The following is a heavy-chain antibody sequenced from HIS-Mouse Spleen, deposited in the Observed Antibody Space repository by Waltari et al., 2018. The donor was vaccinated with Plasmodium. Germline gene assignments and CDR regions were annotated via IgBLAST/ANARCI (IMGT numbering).Heavy chain of an antibody. CDR1: GFTFSSYA. CDR2: ISYDGSNK. CDR3: AREAGSGGLYYFDY. J-gene: IGHJ4*02. V-gene: IGHV3-30-3*01. D-gene: IGHD3-10*01. Sequence: QVQLVESGGGVVQPGRSLRLSCAASGFTFSSYAMHWVRQAPGKGLEWVAVISYDGSNKYYADSVKGRFTISRDNSKNTLYVQMNSLRAEDTAVYYCAREAGSGGLYYFDYWGQGTLVTVSS.